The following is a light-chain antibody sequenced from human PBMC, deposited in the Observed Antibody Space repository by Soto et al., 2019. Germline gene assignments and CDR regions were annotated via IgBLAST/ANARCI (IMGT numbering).Light chain of an antibody. CDR2: AAS. CDR1: QGISSY. V-gene: IGKV1-9*01. Sequence: IQLTQSPSSLSASVGDRVTITCRASQGISSYLAWYQQKPGKAPKLLIYAASTLQSRVPSRFSGSGSGTDFTLNISSLQPEDFATYYCQQLNSYLWTFGQGTKVDIK. J-gene: IGKJ1*01. CDR3: QQLNSYLWT.